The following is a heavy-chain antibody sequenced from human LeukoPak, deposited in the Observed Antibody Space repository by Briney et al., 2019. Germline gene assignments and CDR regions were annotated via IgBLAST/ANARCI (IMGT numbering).Heavy chain of an antibody. CDR1: GGTFSSYA. V-gene: IGHV1-69*06. CDR3: ARDPCALGYCSGGSCYCALDI. D-gene: IGHD2-15*01. J-gene: IGHJ3*02. CDR2: IIPIFGTA. Sequence: GSSVKVSCKASGGTFSSYAISWVRQAPGQGLEWMGGIIPIFGTANYAQKFQGRVTITADKSTSTAYMELSSLRSEDTAVYYCARDPCALGYCSGGSCYCALDIWGQGTMVTVSS.